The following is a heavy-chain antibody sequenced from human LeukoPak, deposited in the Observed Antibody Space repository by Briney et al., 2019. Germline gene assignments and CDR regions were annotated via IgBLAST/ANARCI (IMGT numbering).Heavy chain of an antibody. J-gene: IGHJ4*02. CDR3: ARALWFGETFPAY. Sequence: GGSLRLSCAASGFTFDDYAMHWVRQAPGKGLEWVSGISWNSGSIGYADSVKGRFTISRDNAKNSLYLQMNSLRAEDTAVYYCARALWFGETFPAYWGQGTLVTVSS. CDR2: ISWNSGSI. D-gene: IGHD3-10*01. CDR1: GFTFDDYA. V-gene: IGHV3-9*01.